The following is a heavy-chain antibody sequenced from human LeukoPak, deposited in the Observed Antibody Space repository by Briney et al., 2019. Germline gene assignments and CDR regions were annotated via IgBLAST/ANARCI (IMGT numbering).Heavy chain of an antibody. CDR3: TGAARPDTYYYYYMDV. V-gene: IGHV3-73*01. CDR1: GFTFSGSA. Sequence: GGSLRLSCAASGFTFSGSAMHWVRQASGKGLEWVGRIRSKANSYATAYAASAKGRFTISRDDSKNTAYLQMNSLKTEDTAVYYCTGAARPDTYYYYYMDVWGKGTTVTVSS. CDR2: IRSKANSYAT. J-gene: IGHJ6*03. D-gene: IGHD6-6*01.